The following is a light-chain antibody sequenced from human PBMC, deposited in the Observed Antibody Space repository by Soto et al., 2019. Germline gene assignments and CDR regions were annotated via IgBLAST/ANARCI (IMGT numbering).Light chain of an antibody. CDR3: LQDYNYPWT. CDR1: QGIRND. Sequence: AIQNTPAPSSPFSSLGEKITLTFPASQGIRNDLGWYQQKPGKAPKLLIYAASSLQSGVPSRFSGSGSGTDFTLTISSLQPEDFATYYCLQDYNYPWTFGQGTKVDIK. CDR2: AAS. J-gene: IGKJ1*01. V-gene: IGKV1-6*01.